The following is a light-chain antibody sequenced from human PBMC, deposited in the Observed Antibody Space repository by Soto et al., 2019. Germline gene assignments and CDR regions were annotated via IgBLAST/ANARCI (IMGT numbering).Light chain of an antibody. Sequence: DIQMTHSPSTLSASVLYIVTITCRASQSISSWLALYQQKPGKAPELLISDASSLESGVPSRFSGSGSGKEFTLTISRLEPEDFAVYYCKQYGSSPTFGQGTKVDIK. J-gene: IGKJ1*01. CDR2: DAS. CDR3: KQYGSSPT. CDR1: QSISSW. V-gene: IGKV1-5*01.